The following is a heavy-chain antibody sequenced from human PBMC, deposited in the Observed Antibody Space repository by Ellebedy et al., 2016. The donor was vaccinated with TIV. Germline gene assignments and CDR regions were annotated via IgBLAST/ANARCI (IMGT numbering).Heavy chain of an antibody. Sequence: MPSETLSLTCTVSGGAISSYYWSWIRQPPGKGLEWIGYIYYSGSRNYNPSLKSRVTISVDTSKNQFSLKLSSVTAADTAVYYCARALGYCSGGSCYEVRLDYWGQGTLVTVSS. CDR3: ARALGYCSGGSCYEVRLDY. V-gene: IGHV4-59*01. CDR2: IYYSGSR. D-gene: IGHD2-15*01. CDR1: GGAISSYY. J-gene: IGHJ4*02.